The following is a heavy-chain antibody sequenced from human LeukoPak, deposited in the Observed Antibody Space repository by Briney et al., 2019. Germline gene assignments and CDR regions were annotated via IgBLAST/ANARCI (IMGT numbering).Heavy chain of an antibody. D-gene: IGHD1-26*01. CDR2: EN. CDR3: ARYSYSGSY. V-gene: IGHV4-30-2*01. J-gene: IGHJ1*01. Sequence: PSQTLSLTCTVSGGSVSSGPYYWSWIRQPPGEGLEWIGWENNYNVSLKSRVIISVDRSKNQFSLTFISVTAADTAVYYCARYSYSGSYWGQGTLVTVSS. CDR1: GGSVSSGPYY.